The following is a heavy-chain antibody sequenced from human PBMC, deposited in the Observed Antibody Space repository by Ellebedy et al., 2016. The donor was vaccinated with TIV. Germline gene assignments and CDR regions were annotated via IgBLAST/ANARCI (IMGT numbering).Heavy chain of an antibody. J-gene: IGHJ4*02. CDR2: IKSKIYGGTM. Sequence: GGSLRLXXAASGFTFSDAWMNWVRQAPGKGLEWVGRIKSKIYGGTMDYAAPVKGRFTISGDASSNTLFLQMDSLKTEDTGVYYCTTDNGGYRLDYWGRGTLVTVSS. CDR3: TTDNGGYRLDY. CDR1: GFTFSDAW. V-gene: IGHV3-15*07. D-gene: IGHD4-23*01.